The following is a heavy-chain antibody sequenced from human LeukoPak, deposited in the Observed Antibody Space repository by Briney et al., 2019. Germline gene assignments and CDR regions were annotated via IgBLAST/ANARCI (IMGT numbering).Heavy chain of an antibody. D-gene: IGHD3-16*01. V-gene: IGHV3-33*01. CDR2: IWYDGSNK. J-gene: IGHJ4*02. CDR1: GFTFRNYG. CDR3: ARDLGSTNYYFDY. Sequence: PGGSLRLSCATSGFTFRNYGFHWVRQAPGKGLEWVAVIWYDGSNKYYADSVKGRFTISRDASKNTLYLQTNGLRAEDTAVYYCARDLGSTNYYFDYWGQGTLVTVSS.